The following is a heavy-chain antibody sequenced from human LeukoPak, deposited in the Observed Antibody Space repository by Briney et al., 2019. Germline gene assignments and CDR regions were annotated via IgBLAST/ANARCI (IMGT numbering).Heavy chain of an antibody. V-gene: IGHV1-18*01. CDR3: ARVMFGTPHAFDI. Sequence: ASVKVSCKASGYTFTSYAMHWVRQAPGQRLEWMGWMNPNSGKIAYAQKLQGRVTMTTDTSTSTAYMELRSLRSDDTAVYYCARVMFGTPHAFDIWGQGTMVTVSS. J-gene: IGHJ3*02. D-gene: IGHD2-15*01. CDR1: GYTFTSYA. CDR2: MNPNSGKI.